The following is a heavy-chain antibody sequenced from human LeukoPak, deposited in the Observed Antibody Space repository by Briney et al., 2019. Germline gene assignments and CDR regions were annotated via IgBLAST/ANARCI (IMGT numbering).Heavy chain of an antibody. Sequence: ASVKVSRKVSGYTLTELSMHWVRQAPGKGLEWMGGFDPEDGETIYAQKFQGRVTMTEDTSTDTAYMELSSLRSEDTAVYYCATDDGIAVASYYYYGMDVWGQGTTVTVSS. CDR2: FDPEDGET. J-gene: IGHJ6*02. V-gene: IGHV1-24*01. CDR1: GYTLTELS. D-gene: IGHD6-19*01. CDR3: ATDDGIAVASYYYYGMDV.